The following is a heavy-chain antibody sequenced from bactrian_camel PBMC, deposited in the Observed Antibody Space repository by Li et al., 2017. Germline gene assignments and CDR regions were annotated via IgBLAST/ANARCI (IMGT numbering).Heavy chain of an antibody. V-gene: IGHV3S19*01. CDR1: GFTFSSGSGW. J-gene: IGHJ4*01. CDR3: AADRHRPVIGCSPGHQGYSY. D-gene: IGHD2*01. Sequence: VQLVESGGGLVQPGGSLTLSCAASGFTFSSGSGWMYWVRQAPGKGLEWVAWIMVGGNTLNYGDSVKGRFTISRDNAKSTVYLQMDSLKTEDTAMHYCAADRHRPVIGCSPGHQGYSYWGQGTQVTVS. CDR2: IMVGGNTL.